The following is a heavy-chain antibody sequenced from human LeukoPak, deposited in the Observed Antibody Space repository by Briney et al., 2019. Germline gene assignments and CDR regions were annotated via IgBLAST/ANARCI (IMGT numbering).Heavy chain of an antibody. V-gene: IGHV3-23*01. CDR1: GFTFSSYA. D-gene: IGHD2-21*02. CDR3: AKTAQFDY. Sequence: GGSLRLSCAASGFTFSSYAMSWVRQAPGKGLEWVSSISGSGGSTWYADSVKGRFTISRDNSENTLYLQTNSLRGEDTAVYYCAKTAQFDYWGQGTLVTVSS. CDR2: ISGSGGST. J-gene: IGHJ4*02.